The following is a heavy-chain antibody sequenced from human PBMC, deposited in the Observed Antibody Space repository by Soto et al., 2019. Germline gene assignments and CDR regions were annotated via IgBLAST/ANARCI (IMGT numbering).Heavy chain of an antibody. CDR3: ARGGIPPSGYGIAYAMDV. Sequence: SETLSLTCTVSGVSISGSRYYWGWIRQPPGRGLEWIGNIYYSGSTYYTPALKSRVTLSVDTSKNKFSLNLNSVTAADTAVYYCARGGIPPSGYGIAYAMDVWGQGTTVTVSS. CDR1: GVSISGSRYY. V-gene: IGHV4-39*01. D-gene: IGHD1-26*01. J-gene: IGHJ6*02. CDR2: IYYSGST.